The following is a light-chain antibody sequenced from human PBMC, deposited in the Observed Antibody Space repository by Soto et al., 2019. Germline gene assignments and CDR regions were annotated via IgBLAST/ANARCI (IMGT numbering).Light chain of an antibody. J-gene: IGLJ1*01. Sequence: QSVLTQPPSVSGAPGQRVTISCTGSSSNIGAGYDVHWYQQLPGTASKLLIHNNNNRPSGVPDRFSGSKSGTSASLAITGLQAEDEADYYCQSYDSSLSGSNVFGTGTKVTVL. CDR3: QSYDSSLSGSNV. V-gene: IGLV1-40*01. CDR2: NNN. CDR1: SSNIGAGYD.